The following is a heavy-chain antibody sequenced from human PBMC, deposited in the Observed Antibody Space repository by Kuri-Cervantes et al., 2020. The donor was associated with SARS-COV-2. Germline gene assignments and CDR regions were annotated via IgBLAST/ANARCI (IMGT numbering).Heavy chain of an antibody. Sequence: SETLSLTCTVSGGSISSYYWSWIRQPAGKGLEWIGRIYTSGSTNYNPSLKSRVTISVDTSKNQFSLRLTPVTAADTAVYFCAKYGTDDYLSTYFGRGTWFDPWGQGTLVTVSS. CDR3: AKYGTDDYLSTYFGRGTWFDP. CDR1: GGSISSYY. J-gene: IGHJ5*02. D-gene: IGHD5-12*01. CDR2: IYTSGST. V-gene: IGHV4-4*07.